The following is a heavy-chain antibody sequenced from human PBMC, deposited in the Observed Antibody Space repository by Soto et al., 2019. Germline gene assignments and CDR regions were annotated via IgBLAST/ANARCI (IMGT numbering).Heavy chain of an antibody. V-gene: IGHV4-61*08. Sequence: PSETLSLTCTVSGGSISSGGSYWSWIRQSPGKGLEWIGYINHSGLTSYNPSLKSRVTMSVDTSKNQFSLKVNSVTAADTALYYCARQGFGQLHGLVDVWGPGTTVTVSS. J-gene: IGHJ6*02. CDR2: INHSGLT. D-gene: IGHD3-10*01. CDR3: ARQGFGQLHGLVDV. CDR1: GGSISSGGSY.